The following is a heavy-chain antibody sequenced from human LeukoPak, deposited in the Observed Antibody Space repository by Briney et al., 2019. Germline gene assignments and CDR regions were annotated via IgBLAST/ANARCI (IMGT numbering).Heavy chain of an antibody. CDR1: GFTFSSYA. D-gene: IGHD1-26*01. V-gene: IGHV3-23*01. J-gene: IGHJ4*02. CDR2: ISGSGGST. CDR3: AKDQGGWELRY. Sequence: GGSLRLSCAASGFTFSSYAMSWVRQAPGKGLEWVSAISGSGGSTYYADSVRGRFTISRDNSKNTLYLQMNSLRAEDTAVYYCAKDQGGWELRYWGQGTLVTVSS.